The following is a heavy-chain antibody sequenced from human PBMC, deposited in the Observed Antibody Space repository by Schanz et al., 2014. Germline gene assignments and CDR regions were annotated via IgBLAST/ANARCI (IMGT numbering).Heavy chain of an antibody. V-gene: IGHV1-46*01. CDR3: VTEKRMESGTWAKDFDI. D-gene: IGHD3-3*01. J-gene: IGHJ3*02. CDR1: NYIFTKYY. CDR2: INPYDDTI. Sequence: QVQLVQSGAEVKKPGASVKLSCKASNYIFTKYYIHCVRQAPGQGLEWMGLINPYDDTIDYAKKYQGRFTMTRDTSTTTVYMELSSLRSDDTAMYYCVTEKRMESGTWAKDFDIWGQGTWVAVSS.